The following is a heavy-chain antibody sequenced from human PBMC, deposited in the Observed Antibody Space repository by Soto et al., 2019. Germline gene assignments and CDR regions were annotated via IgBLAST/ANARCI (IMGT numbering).Heavy chain of an antibody. CDR2: IIPIFGTA. D-gene: IGHD5-12*01. J-gene: IGHJ4*02. CDR3: ARDSGDGYNFSFDC. CDR1: GGTFSSYA. V-gene: IGHV1-69*05. Sequence: QVQLVQSGAEVKKPGSSVKVSCKASGGTFSSYAISWVRQAPGQGLEWMGGIIPIFGTANYAHKFQGRVTIDTEESRSTAYMELSSPSSEGTVVYYCARDSGDGYNFSFDCWGQGTLVTVSS.